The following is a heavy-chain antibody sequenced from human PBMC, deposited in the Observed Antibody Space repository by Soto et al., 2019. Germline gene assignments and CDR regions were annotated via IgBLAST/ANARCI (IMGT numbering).Heavy chain of an antibody. J-gene: IGHJ4*02. CDR3: ARFTTRYCTNLVCYTGGYYFDY. D-gene: IGHD2-8*01. CDR2: IKEDGSEK. V-gene: IGHV3-7*01. CDR1: GSTFSTYW. Sequence: ASVKVSCAASGSTFSTYWMTWVRQAPGKGLEWVANIKEDGSEKNYVDSVKGRFTISRDNAQSSLYLQMNSLRAEDTAVYSCARFTTRYCTNLVCYTGGYYFDYWGQGTLVTVCS.